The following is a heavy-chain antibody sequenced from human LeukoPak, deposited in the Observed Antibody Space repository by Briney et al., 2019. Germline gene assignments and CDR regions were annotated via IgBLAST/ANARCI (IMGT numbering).Heavy chain of an antibody. J-gene: IGHJ4*02. CDR1: GFTFSSYV. CDR2: IWYDGSNK. V-gene: IGHV3-33*06. CDR3: AKLEMATIF. Sequence: GGSLRLSCAASGFTFSSYVMHWVRQAPGKGLEWVAVIWYDGSNKYSADSVKGRFTISRDNSKNTLHLQMNSLIVEDTAVYYCAKLEMATIFWGQGTLVTVSS. D-gene: IGHD5-24*01.